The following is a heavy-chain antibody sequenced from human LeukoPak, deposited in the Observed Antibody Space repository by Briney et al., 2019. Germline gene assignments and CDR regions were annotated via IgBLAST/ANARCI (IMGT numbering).Heavy chain of an antibody. D-gene: IGHD6-6*01. V-gene: IGHV3-7*01. CDR2: IKQDGSEK. J-gene: IGHJ4*02. CDR1: GFTFSSYW. Sequence: GGSLRLSCAASGFTFSSYWMSWVRQAPGKGLEWVANIKQDGSEKYYVDSVKGRFTISRDNAKNSLYLQMNSLRAEDTAVYYCARAEVYSSSYYLDYWGQGTLVTVSS. CDR3: ARAEVYSSSYYLDY.